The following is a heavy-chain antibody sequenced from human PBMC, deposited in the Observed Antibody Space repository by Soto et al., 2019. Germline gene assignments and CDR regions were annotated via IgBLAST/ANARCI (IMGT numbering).Heavy chain of an antibody. CDR2: ISSSGSTI. CDR3: ARETHLGYCSGGSCYSGLG. J-gene: IGHJ4*02. V-gene: IGHV3-48*03. CDR1: GFTFSSYE. Sequence: EVPLVESGGGLVQPGGSLRLSCAASGFTFSSYEMNWVRQAPGKGLEWVSYISSSGSTIYYADSVKGRFTISRDNAKNSLYLQMNSLRAEDTAVYYCARETHLGYCSGGSCYSGLGWGQGTLVTVSS. D-gene: IGHD2-15*01.